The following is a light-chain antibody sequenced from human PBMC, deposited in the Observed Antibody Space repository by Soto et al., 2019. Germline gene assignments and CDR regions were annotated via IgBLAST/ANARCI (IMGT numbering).Light chain of an antibody. CDR2: DAS. Sequence: DLQMTQSPSSLSAYVGDRVTITCRASQDINSYLIWYQQKPGKVPKGLIYDASNLETGVPSRFSGSGSGTEFAFTISSLQPEDLATYYCQQYDSLPLTFGGGTKVHI. CDR3: QQYDSLPLT. CDR1: QDINSY. J-gene: IGKJ4*01. V-gene: IGKV1-33*01.